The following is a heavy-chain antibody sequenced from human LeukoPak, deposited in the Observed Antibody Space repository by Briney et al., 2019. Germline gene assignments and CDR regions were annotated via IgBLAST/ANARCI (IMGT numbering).Heavy chain of an antibody. J-gene: IGHJ3*02. CDR3: AARTYYDFWSGYSRPPYENAFDI. CDR1: GYTFTGYY. CDR2: INPNSGGT. Sequence: ASVKVSCKASGYTFTGYYMHWVRQAPGQGLEWMGWINPNSGGTNYAQKFQGRVTMTRDTSISTAYMELSRLRSDDTAVHYCAARTYYDFWSGYSRPPYENAFDIWGQGTMVTVSS. V-gene: IGHV1-2*02. D-gene: IGHD3-3*01.